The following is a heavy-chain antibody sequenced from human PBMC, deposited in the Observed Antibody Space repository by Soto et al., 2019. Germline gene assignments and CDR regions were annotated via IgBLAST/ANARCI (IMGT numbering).Heavy chain of an antibody. CDR3: GGSGYDGDWDYFDY. D-gene: IGHD5-12*01. CDR1: GFTFSSYA. J-gene: IGHJ4*02. CDR2: ISYDGSNK. V-gene: IGHV3-30-3*01. Sequence: QVQLVESGGGVVQPGRSLSLSCAASGFTFSSYAMHWVRQAPGKGLEWVAVISYDGSNKYYADSVKGRFTISRDNSKNTLYLQMNSLRAEDTAVYYCGGSGYDGDWDYFDYWGQGTLVTVSS.